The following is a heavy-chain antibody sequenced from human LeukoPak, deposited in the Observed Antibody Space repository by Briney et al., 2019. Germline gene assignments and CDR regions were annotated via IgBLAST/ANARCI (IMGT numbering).Heavy chain of an antibody. J-gene: IGHJ4*02. CDR2: ITIDSITK. V-gene: IGHV3-30-3*01. D-gene: IGHD3-22*01. Sequence: GGYLTLSCAASGFTLSNYIMHWGRQAPGKGLEWVALITIDSITKNYADSVKDRFTVSRDNSKSTLYLQMSSLRADDTAIYYCATEIYSSGRAATLDYWGQGTLVSVSS. CDR3: ATEIYSSGRAATLDY. CDR1: GFTLSNYI.